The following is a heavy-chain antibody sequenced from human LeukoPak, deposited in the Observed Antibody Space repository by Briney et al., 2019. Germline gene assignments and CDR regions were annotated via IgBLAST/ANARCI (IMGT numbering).Heavy chain of an antibody. CDR3: AKVSGLRSGLYYFDY. V-gene: IGHV3-23*01. CDR1: GFTFSSYA. CDR2: ISSSGGST. D-gene: IGHD3-10*01. Sequence: GGSLRLSCAASGFTFSSYAMSWVRQAPGKGLEWVSGISSSGGSTYDADSVKGRLTISRDNSKNTLYLQMSSLRAEDTAVYYCAKVSGLRSGLYYFDYWGQGTLVTVSS. J-gene: IGHJ4*02.